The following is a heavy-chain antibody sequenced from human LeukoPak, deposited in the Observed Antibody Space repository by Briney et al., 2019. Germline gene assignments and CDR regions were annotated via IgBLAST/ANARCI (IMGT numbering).Heavy chain of an antibody. CDR3: ARAGDSSGYSPYNWFDP. J-gene: IGHJ5*02. CDR2: INPSGGST. D-gene: IGHD3-22*01. V-gene: IGHV1-46*01. Sequence: ASVKVSCKASGYTFISYYMHWVRQAPGQGLEWMGIINPSGGSTSYAQKFQGRVTMTRDTSTSTVYMELSSLRSEDTAVYYCARAGDSSGYSPYNWFDPWGQGTLVTVSS. CDR1: GYTFISYY.